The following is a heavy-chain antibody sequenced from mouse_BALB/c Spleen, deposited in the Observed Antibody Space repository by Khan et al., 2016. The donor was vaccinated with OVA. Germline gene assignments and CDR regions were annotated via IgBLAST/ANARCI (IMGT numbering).Heavy chain of an antibody. CDR1: GFTFTSYG. V-gene: IGHV5-17*02. D-gene: IGHD1-1*01. CDR3: ATSYFYGDYFDY. CDR2: ISSDSNTI. Sequence: EVELVESGGGLVQSGGSRKLSCAASGFTFTSYGMHWISQAPEKGLEWVAYISSDSNTIYYADTVKGRFPISRDNPKNTLFLQMTSLRSGDTAMYFCATSYFYGDYFDYWGQGTTLTVSS. J-gene: IGHJ2*01.